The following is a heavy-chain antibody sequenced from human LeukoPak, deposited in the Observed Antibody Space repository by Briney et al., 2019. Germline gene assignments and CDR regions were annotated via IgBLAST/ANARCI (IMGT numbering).Heavy chain of an antibody. Sequence: SVKVSCKASGGIFSSFAFSWVRQAPGQGLEWMGRIIPILGRVKYAQKFQGRVTITADKSTSTAYMELSSLRSEDTALYYCARESGDYGGNGAQENWGQGTLVTVSS. V-gene: IGHV1-69*04. CDR2: IIPILGRV. CDR3: ARESGDYGGNGAQEN. CDR1: GGIFSSFA. D-gene: IGHD4-23*01. J-gene: IGHJ4*02.